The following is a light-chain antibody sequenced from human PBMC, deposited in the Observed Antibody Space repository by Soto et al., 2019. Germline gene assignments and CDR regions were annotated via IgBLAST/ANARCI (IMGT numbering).Light chain of an antibody. J-gene: IGLJ1*01. CDR3: CSYAGGATSV. CDR2: EVS. CDR1: ISDVGTYNL. V-gene: IGLV2-23*02. Sequence: QSVLTQPASVSGSPGQSITISCTGTISDVGTYNLVSWFQQHPGKAPKLMIFEVSERPSGVSNRFSGSKSGNAASLTISGLQAEDEADYYCCSYAGGATSVFGTGTKVTVL.